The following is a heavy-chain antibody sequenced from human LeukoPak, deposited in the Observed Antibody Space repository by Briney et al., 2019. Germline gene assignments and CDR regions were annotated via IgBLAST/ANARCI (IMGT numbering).Heavy chain of an antibody. Sequence: SGGTLRLSCAASGFTFSSFGMSWVGQAPGKGLEWVSAISGSGATTYYADSVKGRFTISRDNSKNTLYLQMNSLRAEDTAVYYCAKNGDRGAYCSGGSCYPYYYYYMDVWGKGTTVTISS. V-gene: IGHV3-23*01. J-gene: IGHJ6*03. CDR1: GFTFSSFG. CDR3: AKNGDRGAYCSGGSCYPYYYYYMDV. D-gene: IGHD2-15*01. CDR2: ISGSGATT.